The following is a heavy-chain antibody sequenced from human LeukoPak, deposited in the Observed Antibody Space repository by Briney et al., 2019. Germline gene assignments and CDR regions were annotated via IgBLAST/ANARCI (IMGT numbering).Heavy chain of an antibody. Sequence: SETLSLTCSVSGGSVTSGGFYWGWLRQPPGKGPEWIATIYYTGSTYYNPSLQSRVTISIHTSKNQFSLRLTSVTATDTAVYHCARHSGSGSLSRPFDPWGQGTLVTVSS. J-gene: IGHJ5*02. CDR2: IYYTGST. V-gene: IGHV4-39*01. CDR1: GGSVTSGGFY. CDR3: ARHSGSGSLSRPFDP. D-gene: IGHD3-10*01.